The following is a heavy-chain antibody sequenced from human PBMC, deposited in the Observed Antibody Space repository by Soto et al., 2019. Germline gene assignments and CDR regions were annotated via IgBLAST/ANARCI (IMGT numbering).Heavy chain of an antibody. Sequence: QVQLEQSGAEVRKPGASVKVSCKVSGYSLSDLSIHWVRQAPGKGLEWMGGLDAEDGETIYAQKLQGRGTMTEDTSTDTAYMELSRLTSEDTAMYSCANLPRIIERTPAAIWSFASWGQGTLVTVSS. CDR2: LDAEDGET. J-gene: IGHJ4*02. D-gene: IGHD2-2*01. CDR1: GYSLSDLS. V-gene: IGHV1-24*01. CDR3: ANLPRIIERTPAAIWSFAS.